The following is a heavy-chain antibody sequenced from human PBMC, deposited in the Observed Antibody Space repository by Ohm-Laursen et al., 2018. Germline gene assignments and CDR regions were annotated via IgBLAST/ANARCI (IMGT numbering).Heavy chain of an antibody. J-gene: IGHJ3*02. Sequence: TLSLTCAVYGGSFSGYYWSWIRQPPGKGLEWIGEINHSGSTNYNPSLKSRVTISVDTSKNQFSLKLSSVTAADTAVYYCAREVDYYDSSGQPLVAFDIWGQGTMVTVSS. CDR2: INHSGST. V-gene: IGHV4-34*01. CDR3: AREVDYYDSSGQPLVAFDI. CDR1: GGSFSGYY. D-gene: IGHD3-22*01.